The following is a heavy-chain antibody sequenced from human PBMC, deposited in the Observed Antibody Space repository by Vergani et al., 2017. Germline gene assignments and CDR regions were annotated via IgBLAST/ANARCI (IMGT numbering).Heavy chain of an antibody. Sequence: EVQLVESGGGLVQPGGSLRLSCAASGFTFSSYDMHWVRQATGKGLEWVSAIGTAGDTYYPGSVKGRFTISRENAKNSLYLQMNSLRAEDTAVYYCARDRSSWYVDYYYYGMDVWGQGTTVTVSS. CDR2: IGTAGDT. CDR3: ARDRSSWYVDYYYYGMDV. J-gene: IGHJ6*02. CDR1: GFTFSSYD. D-gene: IGHD6-13*01. V-gene: IGHV3-13*01.